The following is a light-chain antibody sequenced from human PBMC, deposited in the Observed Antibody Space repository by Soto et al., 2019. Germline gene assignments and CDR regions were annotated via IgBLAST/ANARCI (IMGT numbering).Light chain of an antibody. CDR3: QQYGSSPRT. CDR1: QSVSSSY. Sequence: EIVLTQSPGTLSLSPGERATLSCRASQSVSSSYLAWYQQKPGQAPRLLIYGASSRATGIPDRVSGSGSGTDFPLTISRLEPEDFAVYYCQQYGSSPRTFGQGTKLEIK. J-gene: IGKJ2*01. V-gene: IGKV3-20*01. CDR2: GAS.